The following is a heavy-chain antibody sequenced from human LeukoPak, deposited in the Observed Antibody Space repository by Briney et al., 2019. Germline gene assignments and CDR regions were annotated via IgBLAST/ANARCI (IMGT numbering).Heavy chain of an antibody. J-gene: IGHJ3*02. D-gene: IGHD3-22*01. CDR2: IYYSGST. CDR3: ARYYDSSGYYLSDAFDI. CDR1: GGSISSYY. Sequence: SETLSLTCTVSGGSISSYYWSWIRQPPGKGLEWIGYIYYSGSTNYNPSLKSRVTISVDTSKSQFSLKLSSVTAADTAVYYCARYYDSSGYYLSDAFDIWGQGTMVTVSS. V-gene: IGHV4-59*12.